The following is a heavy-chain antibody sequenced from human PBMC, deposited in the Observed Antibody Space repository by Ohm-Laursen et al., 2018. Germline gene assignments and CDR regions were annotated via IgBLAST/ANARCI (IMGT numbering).Heavy chain of an antibody. J-gene: IGHJ4*02. CDR1: GFTFSNYE. D-gene: IGHD6-19*01. Sequence: SLRLSCAASGFTFSNYEMNWVRQAPGKGLEWVANIRQDGSEIYYVDSVKGRFTISRDNAKSSLYLQMNSLRAEDTAVYYCTTDFDSSGWRNYWGQGTLVTVSS. CDR2: IRQDGSEI. V-gene: IGHV3-7*01. CDR3: TTDFDSSGWRNY.